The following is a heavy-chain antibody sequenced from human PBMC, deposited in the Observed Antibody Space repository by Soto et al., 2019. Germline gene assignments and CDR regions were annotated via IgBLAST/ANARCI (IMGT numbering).Heavy chain of an antibody. V-gene: IGHV4-61*01. J-gene: IGHJ5*02. Sequence: PXETLSISCSVSGDSVTSGLYYWSWIRQPPGKGLEWIGYIYHSGTTKYNPSLKSPVTISVDPSKNQFSLKMNLVTAADTAMYYCARVSFYYDNSGYAVAWFDTWGQGTLVTVSS. D-gene: IGHD3-22*01. CDR1: GDSVTSGLYY. CDR2: IYHSGTT. CDR3: ARVSFYYDNSGYAVAWFDT.